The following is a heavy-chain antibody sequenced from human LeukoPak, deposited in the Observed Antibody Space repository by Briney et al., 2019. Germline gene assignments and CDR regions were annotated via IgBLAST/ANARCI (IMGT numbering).Heavy chain of an antibody. CDR1: GFTFSSYA. Sequence: PGGSPRLSCAASGFTFSSYAMSWVRQAPGKGLEWVSAISGSGGSTYYADSVEGRFTISRDNSKNTLYLQMNSLRAEDTAVYYCAKDICSSTSCYTFDYWGQGTLVTVSS. CDR3: AKDICSSTSCYTFDY. D-gene: IGHD2-2*02. V-gene: IGHV3-23*01. CDR2: ISGSGGST. J-gene: IGHJ4*02.